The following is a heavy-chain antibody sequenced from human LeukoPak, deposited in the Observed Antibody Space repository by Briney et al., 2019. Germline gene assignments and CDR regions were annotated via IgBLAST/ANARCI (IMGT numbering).Heavy chain of an antibody. CDR2: ISSISTYT. Sequence: PGGSLRLSCAASGFIFSNYGMIWVRQAPGKGPEWVSSISSISTYTHYADSVKGRFTISRDNAKNSLYLQMNTLRAEDTAVYYCVRDGAVVTSGSYPWRYFQYWGQGTLVTVSS. D-gene: IGHD3-10*01. J-gene: IGHJ1*01. CDR3: VRDGAVVTSGSYPWRYFQY. V-gene: IGHV3-21*01. CDR1: GFIFSNYG.